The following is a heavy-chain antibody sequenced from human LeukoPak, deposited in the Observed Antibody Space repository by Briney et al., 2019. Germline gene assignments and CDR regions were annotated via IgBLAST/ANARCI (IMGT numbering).Heavy chain of an antibody. J-gene: IGHJ3*02. CDR3: ARRNLPYRRASIAAAHGNAFDI. CDR2: IYYSGST. V-gene: IGHV4-30-4*08. Sequence: SQTLSLTCTVSGGSISSGDYYWSWIRQPPGKGLEWIGYIYYSGSTYYNPSLKSRVTISVDTSKNQFSLKLSSVTAADTAVYYCARRNLPYRRASIAAAHGNAFDIWGQGTMVTVSS. D-gene: IGHD6-13*01. CDR1: GGSISSGDYY.